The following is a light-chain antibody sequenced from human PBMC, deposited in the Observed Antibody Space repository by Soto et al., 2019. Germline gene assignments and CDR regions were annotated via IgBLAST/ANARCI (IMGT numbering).Light chain of an antibody. J-gene: IGKJ4*01. CDR3: QHRADWALA. Sequence: ENVLTPSPATLSLSPGERSTLTCMASQSLSRSLAWYKHKPGQXPRXXIYDASNRATGIPARFSGSGSGTDLTFTISRREPEDCGLEDCQHRADWALAFVGGTKVDI. CDR2: DAS. V-gene: IGKV3-11*01. CDR1: QSLSRS.